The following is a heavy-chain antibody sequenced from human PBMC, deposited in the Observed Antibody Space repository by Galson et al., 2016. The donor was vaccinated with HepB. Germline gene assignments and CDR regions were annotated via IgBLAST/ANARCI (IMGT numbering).Heavy chain of an antibody. CDR3: ATLGVDFPAEYVQY. V-gene: IGHV3-73*01. J-gene: IGHJ1*01. CDR2: IRSDGYSHAT. Sequence: SLRLSCAVSGLSFSESAMHWVRQASGKGLEWVGRIRSDGYSHATEYAASMRGRFTISRDDSKNTAYLEANSLKTEDTAVYYCATLGVDFPAEYVQYWGQGILVIVSS. D-gene: IGHD3-10*01. CDR1: GLSFSESA.